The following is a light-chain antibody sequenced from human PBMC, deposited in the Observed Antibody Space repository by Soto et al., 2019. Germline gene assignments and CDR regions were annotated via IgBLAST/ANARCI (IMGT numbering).Light chain of an antibody. V-gene: IGLV2-14*03. CDR2: DVN. J-gene: IGLJ2*01. CDR3: TSWTTSTTMI. CDR1: SSDIGAYNF. Sequence: QSALTQPASVSGSPGQSITISCTGTSSDIGAYNFVSWYQQHPGKAPKLMLYDVNIRPSGVSNRFSGSKSGNTASQTISGLQAEDEADDYCTSWTTSTTMIFGGGTKLTVL.